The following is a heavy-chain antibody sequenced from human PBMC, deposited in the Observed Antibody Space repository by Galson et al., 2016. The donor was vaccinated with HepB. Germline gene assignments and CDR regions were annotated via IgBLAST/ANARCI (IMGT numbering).Heavy chain of an antibody. Sequence: SVKVSCKASGGTLRTSALTWMRQAPGQGLEWMGAIVPLFGTSTYAQNFQGRLTITADESTSTGYMELSSLKSEDRAMYYCARDSLGYCRSSTCNNGVGTTFNIWGQGAMVTVSS. CDR1: GGTLRTSA. CDR3: ARDSLGYCRSSTCNNGVGTTFNI. V-gene: IGHV1-69*13. D-gene: IGHD2-2*02. J-gene: IGHJ3*02. CDR2: IVPLFGTS.